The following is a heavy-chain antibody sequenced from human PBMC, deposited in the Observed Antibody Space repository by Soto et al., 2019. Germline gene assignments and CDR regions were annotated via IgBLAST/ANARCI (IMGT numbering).Heavy chain of an antibody. CDR1: GFTFSSYG. V-gene: IGHV3-33*01. J-gene: IGHJ4*02. D-gene: IGHD1-26*01. CDR2: IWYDGNNK. Sequence: LRLCCAASGFTFSSYGMHWVRQAPGKGLEWVAVIWYDGNNKYYADSVKGRFTISRDNSKNTLYLQMNSLRAEDTAVYYCARAQGVGATSFDYWGQGTLVTVSS. CDR3: ARAQGVGATSFDY.